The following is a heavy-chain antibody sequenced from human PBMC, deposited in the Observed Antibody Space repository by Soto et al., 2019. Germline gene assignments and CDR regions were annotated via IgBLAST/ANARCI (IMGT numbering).Heavy chain of an antibody. CDR1: GYTFTSYD. Sequence: GASVKVSCKASGYTFTSYDINWVRQATGQGLEWMGWMNPNSGNTGYAQRFQGRVTMTRDTSISTAYMELSSLRSEDTAVYYCARAGLAAADRPRGLSEYFQPWGQGTLVTVSS. V-gene: IGHV1-8*01. CDR3: ARAGLAAADRPRGLSEYFQP. J-gene: IGHJ1*01. D-gene: IGHD6-13*01. CDR2: MNPNSGNT.